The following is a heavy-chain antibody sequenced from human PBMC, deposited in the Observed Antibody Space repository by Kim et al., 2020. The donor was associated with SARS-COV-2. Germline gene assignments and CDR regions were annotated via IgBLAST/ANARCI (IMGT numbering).Heavy chain of an antibody. D-gene: IGHD6-13*01. CDR3: AKEGEQQLVLGWFDP. Sequence: DAVKGRFTISRDNSKNRLYLQMNSLRAEDTAVYYCAKEGEQQLVLGWFDPWGQGTLVTVSS. V-gene: IGHV3-30*02. J-gene: IGHJ5*02.